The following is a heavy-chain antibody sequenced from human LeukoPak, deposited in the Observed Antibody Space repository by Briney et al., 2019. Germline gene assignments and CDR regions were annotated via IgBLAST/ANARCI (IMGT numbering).Heavy chain of an antibody. CDR1: GYTFTGYY. CDR2: INGNSGGT. D-gene: IGHD4-23*01. CDR3: ARDQATVATPWWDH. V-gene: IGHV1-2*02. J-gene: IGHJ4*02. Sequence: ASVKVSCKASGYTFTGYYVHWVRQASGQGLEWMGWINGNSGGTKYAQKFQGRVTMTRDTSISTAYMELSSLRSDDTAVYFCARDQATVATPWWDHWGQGTLVTVSS.